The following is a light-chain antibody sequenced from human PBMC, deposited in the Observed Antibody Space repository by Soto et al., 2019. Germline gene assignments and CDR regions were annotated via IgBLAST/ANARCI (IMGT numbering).Light chain of an antibody. Sequence: QSVLTQPASVSGSPGQSITISCTGTSNYVGLYNFVSWYQQHPGKAPKLMIYDVSNRPSGVSNRFSGSKSGNTASLTISGLQAEDEADYFCSSYAGSTTRVLFGGGTKLTVL. CDR1: SNYVGLYNF. J-gene: IGLJ2*01. CDR3: SSYAGSTTRVL. CDR2: DVS. V-gene: IGLV2-14*01.